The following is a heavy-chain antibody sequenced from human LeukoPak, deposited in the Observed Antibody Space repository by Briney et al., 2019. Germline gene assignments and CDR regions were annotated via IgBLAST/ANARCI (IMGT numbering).Heavy chain of an antibody. CDR1: GYTFSRYG. V-gene: IGHV1-18*01. J-gene: IGHJ4*02. Sequence: ASVKVSCKASGYTFSRYGINWVRQAPGQGLEWMGWISVYNGNTDYSQRLQGRITMTADTSTSTAFMELTSLRSDDTAVYFCAREGTGWSFEYWGQGTLVTVS. D-gene: IGHD2-15*01. CDR2: ISVYNGNT. CDR3: AREGTGWSFEY.